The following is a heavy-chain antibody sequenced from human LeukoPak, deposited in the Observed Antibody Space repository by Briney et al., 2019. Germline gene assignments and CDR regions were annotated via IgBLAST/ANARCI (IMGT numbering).Heavy chain of an antibody. CDR1: GGTFSSYA. CDR2: IIPILGIA. Sequence: ASVKVPCKASGGTFSSYAISWVRQAPGQGLEWMGRIIPILGIANYAQKFQGRVTITADKSTSTAYMELSSLRSEDTAVYYCARAVRIAALSWVRWGYWGQGTLVTVSS. D-gene: IGHD6-6*01. V-gene: IGHV1-69*04. CDR3: ARAVRIAALSWVRWGY. J-gene: IGHJ4*02.